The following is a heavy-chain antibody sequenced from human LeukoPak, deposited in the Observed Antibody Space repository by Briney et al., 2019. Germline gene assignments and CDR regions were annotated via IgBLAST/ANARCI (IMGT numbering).Heavy chain of an antibody. V-gene: IGHV4-39*07. CDR1: GVSISSSYSY. CDR2: IYYTGNT. J-gene: IGHJ4*02. CDR3: ARGVIAAGGNDFDY. Sequence: PSETLSLTCTVSGVSISSSYSYWGWIRQPPGMGLEWIGSIYYTGNTYYNASLKSQVSISIDTSKNQFSLKLTSVTAADTAVYYCARGVIAAGGNDFDYWGQGTLVTVSS. D-gene: IGHD6-13*01.